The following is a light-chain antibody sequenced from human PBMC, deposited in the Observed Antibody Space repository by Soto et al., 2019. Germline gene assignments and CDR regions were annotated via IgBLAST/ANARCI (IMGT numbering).Light chain of an antibody. J-gene: IGKJ1*01. CDR3: QQYGDSPPWT. CDR1: RSLSGNY. Sequence: EIVLTQSPGTLSLSPGERATLSCRASRSLSGNYLAWYQQKPGQTPRLLIYGASSRATGIPDRFSGSGSGTDFTLTISRLEPEDFAVFYCQQYGDSPPWTFGQGTKVEIK. CDR2: GAS. V-gene: IGKV3-20*01.